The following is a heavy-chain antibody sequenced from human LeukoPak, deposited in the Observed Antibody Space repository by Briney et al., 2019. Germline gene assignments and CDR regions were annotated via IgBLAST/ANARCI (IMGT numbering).Heavy chain of an antibody. Sequence: GGSVRLFCAASGFTFTSYGMHWVRQAPGKGLEWVAFIRYDGSNKYYADSVKGRFTISRDNSKNTLYLLMNSLRAEDTAVYYCARDLRGGYNAFDIWGQGTMVTVSS. V-gene: IGHV3-30*02. D-gene: IGHD5-12*01. CDR2: IRYDGSNK. J-gene: IGHJ3*02. CDR1: GFTFTSYG. CDR3: ARDLRGGYNAFDI.